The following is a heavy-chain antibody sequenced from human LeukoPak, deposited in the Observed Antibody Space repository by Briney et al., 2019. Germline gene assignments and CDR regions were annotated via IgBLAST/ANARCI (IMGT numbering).Heavy chain of an antibody. V-gene: IGHV4-4*07. J-gene: IGHJ4*02. D-gene: IGHD1-26*01. Sequence: SETLSLTCTVSGGSISSDYWSWIRQPAGEGLEWIGRIYTSGSTNYNPSLKSLVTISVAKSKNQFSLKLSSVTAADTAVYYCARDRGRYPYYFDYWGQGTLVTVSS. CDR3: ARDRGRYPYYFDY. CDR2: IYTSGST. CDR1: GGSISSDY.